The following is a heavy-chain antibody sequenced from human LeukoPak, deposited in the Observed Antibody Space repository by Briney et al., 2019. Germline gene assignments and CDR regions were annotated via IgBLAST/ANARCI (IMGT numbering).Heavy chain of an antibody. CDR2: ISSSSSYM. J-gene: IGHJ5*02. Sequence: GGSLRLSCAASGFTFSSYSMNWVRQAPGKGLEWVSSISSSSSYMYYADSVKGRFTISRDNAKNSLYLQMNSLRAEDTAVYYCARLGCSSTSCHTGPFDPWGQGTLVTVSS. CDR1: GFTFSSYS. D-gene: IGHD2-2*02. V-gene: IGHV3-21*01. CDR3: ARLGCSSTSCHTGPFDP.